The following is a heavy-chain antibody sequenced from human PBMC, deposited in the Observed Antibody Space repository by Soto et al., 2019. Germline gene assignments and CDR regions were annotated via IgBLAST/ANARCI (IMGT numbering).Heavy chain of an antibody. CDR1: GGTFADFI. Sequence: QVQLVQSGAEVKEPGSSVKVSCKASGGTFADFIMNWVRQTPGQGLEWMGGIVPMCGTATYAEQFKGRVTISATGSTSTAGMELTGLRSEDTAAYYCVRNVTYSSFRSVYSGMDVWGPGTTVNVS. D-gene: IGHD6-6*01. J-gene: IGHJ6*02. CDR2: IVPMCGTA. V-gene: IGHV1-69*01. CDR3: VRNVTYSSFRSVYSGMDV.